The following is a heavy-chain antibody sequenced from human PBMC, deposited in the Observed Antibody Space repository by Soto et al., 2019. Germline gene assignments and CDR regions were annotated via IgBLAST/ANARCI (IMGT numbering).Heavy chain of an antibody. J-gene: IGHJ6*03. D-gene: IGHD3-10*01. CDR1: GFTFSSYG. CDR3: ARDHYYGSGGYYTPWWYYYHHVDH. Sequence: GGSLRLSCAACGFTFSSYGMHWVRQAPCKGLEWVAVIWYDGSNKYYADYVKGRFTISRDNSKNTLYLQMNSLRAEDTAVYYCARDHYYGSGGYYTPWWYYYHHVDHCVNGTTV. V-gene: IGHV3-33*01. CDR2: IWYDGSNK.